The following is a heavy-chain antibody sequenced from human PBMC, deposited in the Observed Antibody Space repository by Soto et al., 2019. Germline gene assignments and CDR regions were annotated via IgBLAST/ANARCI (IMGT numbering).Heavy chain of an antibody. V-gene: IGHV3-30*18. D-gene: IGHD3-10*02. J-gene: IGHJ3*02. Sequence: QAVGSLRLSCAASGFTFSSYGMHGVRQAPGKGLEWVAVISYDGSNKYYADSVKGRFTISRDNSKNTLYLQMNSLRAEDTAVYYCAKDREGYYYVYDAFDIWGQGTMVTVSS. CDR1: GFTFSSYG. CDR2: ISYDGSNK. CDR3: AKDREGYYYVYDAFDI.